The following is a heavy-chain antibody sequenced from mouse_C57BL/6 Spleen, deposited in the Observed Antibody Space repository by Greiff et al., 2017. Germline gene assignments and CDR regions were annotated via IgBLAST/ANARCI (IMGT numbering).Heavy chain of an antibody. CDR1: GYTFTSYW. D-gene: IGHD1-1*01. V-gene: IGHV1-69*01. CDR2: IDPSDSYT. J-gene: IGHJ2*01. Sequence: QVQLQQPGAELVMPGASVKLSCKASGYTFTSYWMHWVKQRPGQGLEWIGEIDPSDSYTNYNQKFKGKSPLTVDKSSSTAYMQLSSLTSEDSAVYYCARAPHYYGSSYFDYWGQGTTLTVSS. CDR3: ARAPHYYGSSYFDY.